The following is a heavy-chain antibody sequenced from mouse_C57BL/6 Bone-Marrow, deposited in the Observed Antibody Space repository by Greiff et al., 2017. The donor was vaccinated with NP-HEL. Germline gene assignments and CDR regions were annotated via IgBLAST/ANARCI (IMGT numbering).Heavy chain of an antibody. CDR2: INPGSGGT. V-gene: IGHV1-54*01. CDR1: GYAFTNYL. CDR3: ARDGEVRTPFAY. Sequence: VKLQESGAELVRPGTSVKVSCKASGYAFTNYLIEWVKQRPGQGLEWIGVINPGSGGTNYNEKFKGKATLTADKSSSTAYMPLSSLTSEDTAVDFCARDGEVRTPFAYWGQGTLVTVSA. J-gene: IGHJ3*01. D-gene: IGHD2-3*01.